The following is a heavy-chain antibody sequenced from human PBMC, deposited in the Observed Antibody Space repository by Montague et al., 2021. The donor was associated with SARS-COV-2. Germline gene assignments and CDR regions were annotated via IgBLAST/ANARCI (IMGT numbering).Heavy chain of an antibody. CDR2: IYYSGST. CDR3: ARVATMVRGVIPGYFDY. V-gene: IGHV4-39*01. J-gene: IGHJ4*02. Sequence: SETLSLTCTVSGGSISSSSYYWGWIRQPLGKGLEWIGSIYYSGSTXYNPSLKSRVTISVDTSKNQFSLKLSSVTAADTAVYYCARVATMVRGVIPGYFDYWGQGTLVTVSS. CDR1: GGSISSSSYY. D-gene: IGHD3-10*01.